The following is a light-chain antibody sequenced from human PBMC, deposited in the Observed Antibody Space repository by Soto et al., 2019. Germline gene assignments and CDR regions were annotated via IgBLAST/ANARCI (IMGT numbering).Light chain of an antibody. CDR1: QSVGSS. Sequence: VLTQSPATLSVSPGEGATLSCRASQSVGSSLAWYQQKPGQAPRLLMFDSSTRATGVPAKFSGSGSGTEFNLTISSLQSEDFAIFFCQQYDEWPLTFGPGTRVDI. V-gene: IGKV3-15*01. CDR3: QQYDEWPLT. J-gene: IGKJ3*01. CDR2: DSS.